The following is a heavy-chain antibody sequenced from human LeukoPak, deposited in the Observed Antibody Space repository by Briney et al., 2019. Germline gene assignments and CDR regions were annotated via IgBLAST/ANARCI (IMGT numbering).Heavy chain of an antibody. Sequence: GGSLRLSCAASGFTFSDYDMHGVRQATGKGLEWVSAIGSAGDTYYTGSVKGRFTISRENAKNSLYLQMNRLRAGDTAVYYCARVAKERVGGVYYFDYWGQGTLVTVSS. D-gene: IGHD1-1*01. J-gene: IGHJ4*02. CDR2: IGSAGDT. CDR3: ARVAKERVGGVYYFDY. CDR1: GFTFSDYD. V-gene: IGHV3-13*01.